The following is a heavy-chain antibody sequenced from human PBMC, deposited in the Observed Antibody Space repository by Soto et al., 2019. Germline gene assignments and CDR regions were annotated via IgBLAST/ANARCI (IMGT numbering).Heavy chain of an antibody. J-gene: IGHJ1*01. CDR1: DFTFGDSA. V-gene: IGHV3-73*01. CDR2: IRGKSRNYAT. D-gene: IGHD3-16*01. CDR3: AYDLHYALYI. Sequence: EVQLVESGGGLVQPGGSLQLSCAASDFTFGDSAVHWIRQASGNGLEWVGRIRGKSRNYATGYAASVKGRFTISRDDSRNTAYLQMNSLKTEDTAVYYWAYDLHYALYIWGQGTLVTVSS.